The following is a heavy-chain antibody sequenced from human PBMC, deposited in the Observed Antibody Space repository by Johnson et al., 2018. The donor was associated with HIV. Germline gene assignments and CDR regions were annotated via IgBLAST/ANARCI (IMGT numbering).Heavy chain of an antibody. J-gene: IGHJ3*02. D-gene: IGHD6-25*01. CDR2: TNNDGSTT. V-gene: IGHV3-74*01. CDR3: ARAEAAPNDAFDI. CDR1: GLSFSRSW. Sequence: VQLVESGGGLVQPGGSLRLSCAASGLSFSRSWMHWVRQAPGKGLVWVSRTNNDGSTTTYADSVKGRFTVSRDKVKNTLHLQMNSLRAEDTAVYYCARAEAAPNDAFDIWGQGTMVTVSS.